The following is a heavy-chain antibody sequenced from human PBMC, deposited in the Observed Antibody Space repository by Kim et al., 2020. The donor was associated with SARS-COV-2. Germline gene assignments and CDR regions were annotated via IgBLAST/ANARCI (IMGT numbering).Heavy chain of an antibody. V-gene: IGHV2-70*11. D-gene: IGHD3-9*01. CDR1: GFSLSTNEMC. J-gene: IGHJ4*02. CDR3: ARIPGSFDWAIDY. Sequence: SGPTLVNPTQTLTLTCTFSGFSLSTNEMCVSWIRQPPGKALEWLARIDWDDDKYYNTSLKTRLTISKDTSKNQVVLTMTNMDPVDTATYFCARIPGSFDWAIDYWGQGTLVTVSS. CDR2: IDWDDDK.